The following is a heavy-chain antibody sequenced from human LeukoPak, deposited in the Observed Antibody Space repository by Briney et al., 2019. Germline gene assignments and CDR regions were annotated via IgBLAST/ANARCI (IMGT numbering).Heavy chain of an antibody. CDR3: ARAAYYGSGSMDMGTLDY. Sequence: GASVKVSCKASGYTFTGYYMHWVRQAPGQGLEWMGWINPNSGGTNYAQKFQGRVTMTRDTSISTAYMELSRLRSDDTAVYYCARAAYYGSGSMDMGTLDYWGQGTLVTVSS. V-gene: IGHV1-2*02. CDR2: INPNSGGT. CDR1: GYTFTGYY. J-gene: IGHJ4*02. D-gene: IGHD3-10*01.